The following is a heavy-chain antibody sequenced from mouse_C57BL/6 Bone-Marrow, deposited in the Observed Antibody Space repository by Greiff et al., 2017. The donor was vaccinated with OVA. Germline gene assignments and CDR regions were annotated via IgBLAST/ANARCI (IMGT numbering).Heavy chain of an antibody. CDR1: GFNIKDDY. D-gene: IGHD2-1*01. CDR3: TSYGNFDY. J-gene: IGHJ2*01. V-gene: IGHV14-4*01. CDR2: IDPENGDT. Sequence: VQLQQSGAELVRPGASVKLSCTASGFNIKDDYMHWMKQRPEQGLEWIGWIDPENGDTEYASKFQGKATITADTSSNIAYLQLSSLTSEDTAVYYCTSYGNFDYWGQGTTLTVSS.